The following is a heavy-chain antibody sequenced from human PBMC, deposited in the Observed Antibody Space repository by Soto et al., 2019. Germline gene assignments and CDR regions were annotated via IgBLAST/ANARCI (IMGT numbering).Heavy chain of an antibody. CDR3: ARSEEDSDYYYYGLDV. Sequence: SQTLSLTCVISGDSVSSSSVAWNWVRQSPSRGLEWLGRTYYRSRWYSDFAVSVRGRIVINANTSKNQFSLQLNSVTPEDTAVYFCARSEEDSDYYYYGLDVWGQGTTVTVSS. J-gene: IGHJ6*02. CDR2: TYYRSRWYS. D-gene: IGHD2-15*01. CDR1: GDSVSSSSVA. V-gene: IGHV6-1*01.